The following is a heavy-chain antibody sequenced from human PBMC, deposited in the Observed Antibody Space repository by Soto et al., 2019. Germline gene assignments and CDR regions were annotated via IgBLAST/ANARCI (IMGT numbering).Heavy chain of an antibody. V-gene: IGHV4-39*01. CDR2: IYYSGTS. CDR1: GGSISDDTYY. CDR3: ARLHCHSPNCVPLEP. D-gene: IGHD1-1*01. Sequence: QLQLQESGPGLVKPSETLSLTCTVSGGSISDDTYYWGWIRQPPGKGLEWIGSIYYSGTSSYNPSLKSRVTMSVDPSKKQLSLRLSSVTAADTAVYYCARLHCHSPNCVPLEPWGQGTLVIVSS. J-gene: IGHJ5*02.